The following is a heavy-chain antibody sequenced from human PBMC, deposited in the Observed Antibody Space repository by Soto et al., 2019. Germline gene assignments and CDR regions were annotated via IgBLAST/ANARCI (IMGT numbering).Heavy chain of an antibody. Sequence: PSETLSLTCTVSGGSISSYYWSWIRQPPGKGLEWIGYIYYSGSTNYNPSLKSRVTISVDTSKNQFSLKLSSVTAADTAVYYCARGPIERWLQLNWFDPWGQGTLVTSPQ. CDR2: IYYSGST. V-gene: IGHV4-59*01. J-gene: IGHJ5*02. CDR3: ARGPIERWLQLNWFDP. D-gene: IGHD1-1*01. CDR1: GGSISSYY.